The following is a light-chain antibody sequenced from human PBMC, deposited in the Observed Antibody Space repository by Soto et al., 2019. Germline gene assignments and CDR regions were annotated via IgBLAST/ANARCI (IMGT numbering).Light chain of an antibody. J-gene: IGKJ2*01. CDR3: QQYNSYPVT. V-gene: IGKV1-5*01. CDR1: QSVSSW. Sequence: DIQMTQSPSTLSASAGDRVTVTCRASQSVSSWLAWYQQKPGKAPNLLIYDVSSLQSGAPSSFSGSGSETEFTLTISSLQPDDFATYYCQQYNSYPVTFGQGTKLEIK. CDR2: DVS.